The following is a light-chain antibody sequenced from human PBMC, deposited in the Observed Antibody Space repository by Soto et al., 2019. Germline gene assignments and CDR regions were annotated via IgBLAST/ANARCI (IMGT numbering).Light chain of an antibody. Sequence: SLSPGERATLSCRASQSVSSSYLAWYQQKPGQAPRVLIYGASSRATGIPDRFSGSGSGTDFTLTISRLEPEDFAVYYCQQYGSSPPNTFGQGTKLEIK. CDR2: GAS. CDR1: QSVSSSY. J-gene: IGKJ2*01. V-gene: IGKV3-20*01. CDR3: QQYGSSPPNT.